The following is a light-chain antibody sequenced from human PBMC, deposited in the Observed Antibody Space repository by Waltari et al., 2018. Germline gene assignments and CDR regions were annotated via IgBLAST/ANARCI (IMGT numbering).Light chain of an antibody. J-gene: IGKJ1*01. Sequence: DIVMTQSPDSLALSLGARATIHCRSSQSLLFSSNHKNYLAWYQKKPGQPPKLLIYWASTRDSGVPDRFSGSGSGTDFTLTISGLQAEDVAVYYCQQYFTTPRAFGQGTKVEIK. CDR3: QQYFTTPRA. V-gene: IGKV4-1*01. CDR2: WAS. CDR1: QSLLFSSNHKNY.